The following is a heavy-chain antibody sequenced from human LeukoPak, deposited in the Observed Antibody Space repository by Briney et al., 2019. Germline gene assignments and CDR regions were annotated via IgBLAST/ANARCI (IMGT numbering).Heavy chain of an antibody. J-gene: IGHJ6*03. CDR1: GFTFSSYW. D-gene: IGHD3-3*01. CDR2: IKKDGSEK. CDR3: VREAYDDFWSGSWRYYYYMDV. V-gene: IGHV3-7*01. Sequence: GGSLRLSCAASGFTFSSYWMSWVRQAPGKGLEWVANIKKDGSEKFYVDSVKGRFTISRDIAKNSLYLQMSSLRAEDTAVYYCVREAYDDFWSGSWRYYYYMDVWGKGITVTVSS.